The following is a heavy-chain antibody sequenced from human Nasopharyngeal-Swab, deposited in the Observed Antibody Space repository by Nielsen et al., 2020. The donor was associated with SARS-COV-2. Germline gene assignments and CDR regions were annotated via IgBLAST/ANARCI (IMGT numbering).Heavy chain of an antibody. D-gene: IGHD2-8*01. CDR3: ARGYCTNGVCYRDAFDI. CDR2: IYSGGST. CDR1: GFTVSSNY. V-gene: IGHV3-53*01. Sequence: GGSLRLSCAASGFTVSSNYMSWVRQAPGKGLEWVSVIYSGGSTYYADSVKGRFTISRDNSKNTLHLQMNSLRAEDTAVYYCARGYCTNGVCYRDAFDIWGQGTMVTVSS. J-gene: IGHJ3*02.